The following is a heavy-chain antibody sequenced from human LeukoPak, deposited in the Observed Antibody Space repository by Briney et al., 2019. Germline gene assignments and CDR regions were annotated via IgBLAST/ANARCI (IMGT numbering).Heavy chain of an antibody. D-gene: IGHD1-26*01. CDR1: GGSISSNNYY. CDR3: TSDQSGSYQFDY. V-gene: IGHV4-31*03. J-gene: IGHJ4*02. Sequence: PSETLSLTCSVSGGSISSNNYYWGWIRQPPGKGLEWLGYIYSSGSTFYNPSLKSRVIISLDTSKNQFSLQPRSVTAADTAVYYCTSDQSGSYQFDYWGQGTLVTVSS. CDR2: IYSSGST.